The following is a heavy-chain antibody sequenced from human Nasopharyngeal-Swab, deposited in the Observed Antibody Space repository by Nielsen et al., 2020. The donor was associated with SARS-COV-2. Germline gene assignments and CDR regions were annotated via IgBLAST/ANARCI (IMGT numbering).Heavy chain of an antibody. V-gene: IGHV1-3*01. CDR1: GYTFTSYA. D-gene: IGHD6-19*01. J-gene: IGHJ6*02. CDR2: INAGNGNT. CDR3: ARVAAGYSSGGPYYYYGMDV. Sequence: ASVKVSCKASGYTFTSYAMHWVRQAPGQRLEWMGWINAGNGNTKYSQKFQGRVTITRDTSAGTAYMELSSLRSEDTAVYYCARVAAGYSSGGPYYYYGMDVWGQGTTVTVSS.